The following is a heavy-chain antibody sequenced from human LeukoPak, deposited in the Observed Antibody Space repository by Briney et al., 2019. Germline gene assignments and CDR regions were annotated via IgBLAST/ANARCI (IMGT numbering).Heavy chain of an antibody. Sequence: PGGSLRLSCAASGFTFSSYWMHWVRQAPGKGLVWVSRINSDGSSTSYADSVKGRFTISRDNAKNTLYLQMNSLRAEDTAVYYCARVGGPSYDYYYYGMDVWGQGTTVTVSS. CDR2: INSDGSST. J-gene: IGHJ6*02. CDR1: GFTFSSYW. V-gene: IGHV3-74*01. CDR3: ARVGGPSYDYYYYGMDV. D-gene: IGHD2-15*01.